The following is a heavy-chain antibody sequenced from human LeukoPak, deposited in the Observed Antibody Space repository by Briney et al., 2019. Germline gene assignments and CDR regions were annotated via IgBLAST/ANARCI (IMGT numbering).Heavy chain of an antibody. D-gene: IGHD3-9*01. CDR3: ARTYYDILTGYNPYFDY. CDR1: GFTFSSYS. CDR2: ITASSTAI. Sequence: GGSLRLSCAASGFTFSSYSMNWVRQAPGKGLEWVSSITASSTAIYSADSVKGRFTISRDNAKNFLYLQMNSLRAEDTAVYYCARTYYDILTGYNPYFDYWGQGILVTVSS. V-gene: IGHV3-21*01. J-gene: IGHJ4*02.